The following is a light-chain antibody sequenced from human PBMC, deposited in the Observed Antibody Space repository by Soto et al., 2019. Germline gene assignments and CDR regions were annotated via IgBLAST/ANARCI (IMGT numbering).Light chain of an antibody. CDR3: PQRSNWPPT. J-gene: IGKJ4*01. V-gene: IGKV3-11*01. CDR1: QSVSSY. CDR2: DAS. Sequence: EIVLTQSPVTLSLSPGERATLSCRASQSVSSYLAWYQQRPGQAPRLLIYDASNRATGIPARFSGSGSGTDFTLTINSLEPEDFAVYYCPQRSNWPPTFGGGTKVEIK.